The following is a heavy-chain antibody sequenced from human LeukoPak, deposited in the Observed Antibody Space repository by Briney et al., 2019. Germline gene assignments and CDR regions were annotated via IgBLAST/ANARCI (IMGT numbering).Heavy chain of an antibody. V-gene: IGHV3-7*01. CDR3: AKSPGVVVTAPFDY. CDR1: GFTFSTYW. J-gene: IGHJ4*02. Sequence: PGGSLRLSCEVSGFTFSTYWMSWVRQAPGKGLECVANINQDGSGRYYMDSVKGRFTISRDNSKNTLYLQMNSLRAEDTAVYYCAKSPGVVVTAPFDYWGQGTLVTVPS. D-gene: IGHD2-21*02. CDR2: INQDGSGR.